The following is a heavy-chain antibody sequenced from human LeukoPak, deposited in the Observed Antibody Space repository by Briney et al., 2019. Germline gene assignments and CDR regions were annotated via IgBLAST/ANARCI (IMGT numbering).Heavy chain of an antibody. J-gene: IGHJ6*03. V-gene: IGHV4-4*07. CDR2: IYTSGST. CDR3: ARADTAMVPGSYYYYMDV. D-gene: IGHD5-18*01. Sequence: PSETLSLTCTVSGGSISSYYRSWIRQPAGKGLEWIGRIYTSGSTNYNPSLKSRVTISVDKSKNQFSLKLSSVTAADTAVYYRARADTAMVPGSYYYYMDVWGKGTTVTVSS. CDR1: GGSISSYY.